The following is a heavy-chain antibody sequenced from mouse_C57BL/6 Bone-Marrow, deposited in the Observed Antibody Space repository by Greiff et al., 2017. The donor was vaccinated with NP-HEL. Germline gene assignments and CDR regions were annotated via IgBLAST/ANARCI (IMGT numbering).Heavy chain of an antibody. CDR2: IYPGSGNT. CDR1: GYTFTDYY. Sequence: VKLMESGAELVRPGASVKLSCKASGYTFTDYYINWVKQRPGQGLEWIARIYPGSGNTYYNEKFKGKATLTAEKSSSTAYMQLSSLTSEDSAVYFCARRGYGSSFYWYFDVWGTGTTVTVSS. V-gene: IGHV1-76*01. J-gene: IGHJ1*03. CDR3: ARRGYGSSFYWYFDV. D-gene: IGHD1-1*01.